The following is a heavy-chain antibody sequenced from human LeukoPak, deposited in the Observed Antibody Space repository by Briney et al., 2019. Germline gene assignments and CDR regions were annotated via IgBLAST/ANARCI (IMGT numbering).Heavy chain of an antibody. D-gene: IGHD4-17*01. V-gene: IGHV3-53*01. CDR2: IYSGGST. CDR1: GFTVSSNY. J-gene: IGHJ5*02. CDR3: ARDSGDGDYEPLNS. Sequence: GGSLRLSCAASGFTVSSNYMSWVRQAPGKGLEWVSVIYSGGSTYYADSVKGRFTISRDNSKNTLYLQMNSLRAEDTAVYYCARDSGDGDYEPLNSWGPGTLVTVSS.